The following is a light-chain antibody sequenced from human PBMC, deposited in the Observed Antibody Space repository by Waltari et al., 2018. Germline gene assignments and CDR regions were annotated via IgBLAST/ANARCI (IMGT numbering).Light chain of an antibody. Sequence: DIQMTQSPSSLSASVGDRVNITCRASQSISSYLNWYQQKPGKAPKLLIYAASSLQSGVPSRFSGSGSGTDFTLTISSLQPEDFATYYCQQSYSTLLTFGGGTKVEIK. V-gene: IGKV1-39*01. CDR2: AAS. CDR3: QQSYSTLLT. CDR1: QSISSY. J-gene: IGKJ4*01.